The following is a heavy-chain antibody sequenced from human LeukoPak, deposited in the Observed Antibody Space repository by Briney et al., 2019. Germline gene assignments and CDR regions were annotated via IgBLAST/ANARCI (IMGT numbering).Heavy chain of an antibody. Sequence: PGGSLRLSCAASGFTFSSYGMHWVRQAPGKGLEWVAFIRYDGSSKYYADSVKGRFTISRDNSKNTLYLQMNSLRAEGTAVYYCAKDRGSAFDYRGQGTLVTVSS. V-gene: IGHV3-30*02. J-gene: IGHJ4*02. CDR3: AKDRGSAFDY. D-gene: IGHD1-26*01. CDR1: GFTFSSYG. CDR2: IRYDGSSK.